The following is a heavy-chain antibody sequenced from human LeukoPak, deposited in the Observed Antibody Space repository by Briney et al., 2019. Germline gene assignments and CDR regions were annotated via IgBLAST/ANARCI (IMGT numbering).Heavy chain of an antibody. V-gene: IGHV3-7*01. CDR1: GFTVSSNY. CDR3: VRDGPFGSGTFGY. CDR2: IKVDGSEK. J-gene: IGHJ4*02. Sequence: PGGSLRLSCAASGFTVSSNYMSWVRQAPGKGLEWVANIKVDGSEKHYLDSVEGRFIISRDNAKNSLHLQMNNLRAEDTAEYYCVRDGPFGSGTFGYWAQGTLVSVSS. D-gene: IGHD3-10*01.